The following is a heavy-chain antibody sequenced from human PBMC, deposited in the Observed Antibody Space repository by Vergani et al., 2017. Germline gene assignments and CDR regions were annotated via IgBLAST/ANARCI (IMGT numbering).Heavy chain of an antibody. V-gene: IGHV3-64*01. CDR1: GFTFSSYA. J-gene: IGHJ4*02. Sequence: EVQLVESGGGLVQPGGSLRLSCAASGFTFSSYAMHWVRQAPGKGLEYVSAISSNGGSTYYANSVKGRFTISRDNAKNSLYLQMNSLRAEDTAVYYCARAADGYNPYYFDYWGQGTLVTVSS. D-gene: IGHD5-24*01. CDR3: ARAADGYNPYYFDY. CDR2: ISSNGGST.